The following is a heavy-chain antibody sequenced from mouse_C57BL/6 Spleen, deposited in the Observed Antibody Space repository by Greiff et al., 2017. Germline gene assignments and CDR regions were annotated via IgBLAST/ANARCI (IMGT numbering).Heavy chain of an antibody. J-gene: IGHJ4*01. V-gene: IGHV1-64*01. CDR3: AGTITTGSSVYAMDD. CDR2: IHPNSGST. CDR1: GYTFTSYW. Sequence: QVQLQQPGAELVKPGASVKLSCKASGYTFTSYWMHWVKQRPGQGLEWIGMIHPNSGSTNYNEKFKSKATLTVDKSSSTAYMQLCSLTSEDSAVYYCAGTITTGSSVYAMDDWGQVASVTVAS. D-gene: IGHD1-1*01.